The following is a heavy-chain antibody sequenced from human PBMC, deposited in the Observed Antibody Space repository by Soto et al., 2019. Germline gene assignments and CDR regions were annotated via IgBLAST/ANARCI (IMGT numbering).Heavy chain of an antibody. CDR2: ISYSGSTI. CDR3: ARDNLAFDI. CDR1: GFTFSDYY. Sequence: WGSLLICCASSGFTFSDYYMSWIRQAPGEGLEWVSYISYSGSTIYYADSVNGRFTISRDNAKNSLYLQMNSLRAEDTAVYYCARDNLAFDIWGQGTMVTVSS. V-gene: IGHV3-11*01. J-gene: IGHJ3*02.